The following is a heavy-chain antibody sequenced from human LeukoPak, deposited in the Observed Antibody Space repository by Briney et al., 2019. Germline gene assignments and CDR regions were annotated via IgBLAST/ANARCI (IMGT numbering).Heavy chain of an antibody. Sequence: GGSLRLSCAASGFTFSRYGIHWVRQAPGKGLEWVAVISYDGSNKYYADSVKGRFTISRDNSKNTLYLQMNSLRTEDTAVYYCAKGGEVSSWYKRLKLYFDYWGQGTLVTVSS. CDR3: AKGGEVSSWYKRLKLYFDY. V-gene: IGHV3-30*18. J-gene: IGHJ4*02. CDR2: ISYDGSNK. D-gene: IGHD6-13*01. CDR1: GFTFSRYG.